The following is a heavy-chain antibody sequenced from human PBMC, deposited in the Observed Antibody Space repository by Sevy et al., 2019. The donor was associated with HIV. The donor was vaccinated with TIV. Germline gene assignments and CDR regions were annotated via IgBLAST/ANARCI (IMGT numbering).Heavy chain of an antibody. Sequence: ASVKVSCKASGYTFTAYYIHWVRQAPGQGLEWMGWINPNSGGTYFAKKFQDSFTLTTYTSVNTAYMELRSLRFDDTVVYYCARMGDYYDSSGYYPLKFWGQGTLVTVSS. CDR3: ARMGDYYDSSGYYPLKF. V-gene: IGHV1-2*02. J-gene: IGHJ4*02. CDR1: GYTFTAYY. CDR2: INPNSGGT. D-gene: IGHD3-22*01.